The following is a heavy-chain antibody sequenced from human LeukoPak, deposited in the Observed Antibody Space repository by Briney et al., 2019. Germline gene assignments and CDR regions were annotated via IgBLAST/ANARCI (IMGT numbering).Heavy chain of an antibody. CDR1: GFTFSSYA. D-gene: IGHD6-19*01. J-gene: IGHJ6*03. V-gene: IGHV3-23*01. CDR3: RVAGREGYYYYYMDV. Sequence: GRSMSPSSPASGFTFSSYATSCVRQAPREGLEWVSAISGSGGSTYYADFVKCRFTISRDNSKNTLYLQMNSLRAEDTAVYYCRVAGREGYYYYYMDVWGKGTTVTVSS. CDR2: ISGSGGST.